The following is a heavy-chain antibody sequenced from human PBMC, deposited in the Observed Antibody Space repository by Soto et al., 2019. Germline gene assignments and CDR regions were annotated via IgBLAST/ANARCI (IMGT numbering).Heavy chain of an antibody. V-gene: IGHV5-51*01. J-gene: IGHJ5*02. CDR1: GYSFTTYW. Sequence: GESLKISCKTSGYSFTTYWIGWVRQMPGKGLEWMGIVYPGDSDTRYSPSFQGHVTISADKSISTAYLQWTSLKASDTAMYYCARAEGYSYGYSWFDPWGQGTLVTVS. CDR3: ARAEGYSYGYSWFDP. D-gene: IGHD5-18*01. CDR2: VYPGDSDT.